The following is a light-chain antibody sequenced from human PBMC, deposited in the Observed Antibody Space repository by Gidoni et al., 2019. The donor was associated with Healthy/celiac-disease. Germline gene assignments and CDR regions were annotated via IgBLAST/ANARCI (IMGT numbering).Light chain of an antibody. Sequence: QSALTQPPSASGSPGQSVTISCTGPSSDVGGYNYVSWYQHHPGKAPKLMIYEVSKRPSGVPDRFSGSKSCNTASLTVSGLQAEDEADYYCSSYAGSNNVVFGGGTKLTVL. V-gene: IGLV2-8*01. CDR2: EVS. CDR1: SSDVGGYNY. CDR3: SSYAGSNNVV. J-gene: IGLJ2*01.